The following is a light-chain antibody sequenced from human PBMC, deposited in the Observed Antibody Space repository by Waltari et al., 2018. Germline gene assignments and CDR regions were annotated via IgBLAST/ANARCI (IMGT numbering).Light chain of an antibody. CDR2: EVI. V-gene: IGLV2-23*02. J-gene: IGLJ3*02. CDR1: SSDVGFYNL. Sequence: QSALTQPASVSGSPGQSITISCTGTSSDVGFYNLVSWYQQHPGNAPELVVSEVISRPSGVSNRFSGSKSGNTTSLTISGLQAEDEADYYCCSYAGRNIWVFGGGTKLTVL. CDR3: CSYAGRNIWV.